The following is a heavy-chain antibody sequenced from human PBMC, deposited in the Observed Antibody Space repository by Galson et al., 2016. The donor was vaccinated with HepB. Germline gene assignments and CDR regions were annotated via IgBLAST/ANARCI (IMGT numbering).Heavy chain of an antibody. V-gene: IGHV3-30*04. CDR1: GFTFSDYA. J-gene: IGHJ4*02. CDR3: ARGNYYGSGSYSYGAFY. Sequence: SLRLSCAASGFTFSDYAIQWVRQAPGKGPEWVSVISYHGTTAYYADSLKGRFTVSRDNSKNTLYLHLSSLRFEDTAIYYCARGNYYGSGSYSYGAFYWGQGTVVTVSS. CDR2: ISYHGTTA. D-gene: IGHD3-10*01.